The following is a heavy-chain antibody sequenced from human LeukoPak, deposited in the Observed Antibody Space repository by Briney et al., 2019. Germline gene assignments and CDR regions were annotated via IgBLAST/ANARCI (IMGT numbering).Heavy chain of an antibody. CDR2: INPNSGGT. Sequence: ASVKVSCKASGYTFTGYYMHWVRQAPGQGLEWMGWINPNSGGTNYAQKFQGRVTMTRDTSISTAYMELSRLRSDDTAVYYCARVNHYGSGSNYYYYGMDVWGQGTTVTVSS. D-gene: IGHD3-10*01. CDR3: ARVNHYGSGSNYYYYGMDV. J-gene: IGHJ6*02. CDR1: GYTFTGYY. V-gene: IGHV1-2*02.